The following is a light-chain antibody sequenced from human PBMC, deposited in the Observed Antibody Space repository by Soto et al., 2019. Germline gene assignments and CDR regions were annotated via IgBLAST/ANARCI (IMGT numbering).Light chain of an antibody. CDR3: SSRTSSITLL. J-gene: IGLJ2*01. V-gene: IGLV2-14*01. Sequence: QSALTQPASVSGSPGQSIAISCTGTNSDVGGDYSVSRYQQHPGKAPKLLIYNVSNRPPGVSNRFSGSKSGNTASLTISGLQAEDEADYYCSSRTSSITLLFGGGSKLTVL. CDR1: NSDVGGDYS. CDR2: NVS.